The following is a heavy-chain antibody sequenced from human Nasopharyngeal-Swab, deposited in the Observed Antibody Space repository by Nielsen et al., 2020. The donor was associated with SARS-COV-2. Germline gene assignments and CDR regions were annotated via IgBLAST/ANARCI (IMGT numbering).Heavy chain of an antibody. D-gene: IGHD3-16*01. CDR3: ARFRFRGMDV. J-gene: IGHJ6*02. V-gene: IGHV3-48*04. CDR1: GFTFSSYG. CDR2: ISSSSSAI. Sequence: GESLKISCAASGFTFSSYGMNWVRQAPGKGLEWVSYISSSSSAIYYADSVKGRFTISRDNSKNTLYLQMNSLRAEDTAVYYCARFRFRGMDVWGQGTTVTVSS.